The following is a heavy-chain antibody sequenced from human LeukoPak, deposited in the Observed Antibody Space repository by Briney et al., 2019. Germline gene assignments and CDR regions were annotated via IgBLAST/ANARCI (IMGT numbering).Heavy chain of an antibody. J-gene: IGHJ5*02. Sequence: PSETLSLTCTFSGGSVSSYYWSWIRQPAGKGLEWIGRIYTSGSTNYNPSLKSRVTISVDTSKNQFSLKLSSVTAADTAVYYCARDRYYGSGSFDPWGQGTLVTVSS. CDR2: IYTSGST. CDR1: GGSVSSYY. D-gene: IGHD3-10*01. CDR3: ARDRYYGSGSFDP. V-gene: IGHV4-4*07.